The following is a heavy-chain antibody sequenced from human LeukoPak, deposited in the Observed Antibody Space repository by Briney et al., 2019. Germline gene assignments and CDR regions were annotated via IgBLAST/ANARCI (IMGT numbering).Heavy chain of an antibody. CDR2: ISTSSTYT. J-gene: IGHJ6*02. CDR1: GFTFCSYS. Sequence: GGSLRLSCAASGFTFCSYSMNWVRQAPGKGLEWVSSISTSSTYTYYADSVKGRFTISRDNAGNSLFLQMNSLRAEDTAVYYCARGGNYNYYYYGMDVWGQGTTVTVSS. CDR3: ARGGNYNYYYYGMDV. D-gene: IGHD4-23*01. V-gene: IGHV3-21*01.